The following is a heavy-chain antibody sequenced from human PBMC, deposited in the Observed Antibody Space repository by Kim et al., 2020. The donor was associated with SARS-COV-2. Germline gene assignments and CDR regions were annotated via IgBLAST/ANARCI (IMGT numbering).Heavy chain of an antibody. J-gene: IGHJ6*02. V-gene: IGHV4-4*02. CDR3: ARAIAVAGREPPLFYYYYYGMDV. CDR2: IYHSGST. CDR1: GGSISSSNW. Sequence: SETLSLTCAVSGGSISSSNWWSWVRQPPGKGLEWIGEIYHSGSTNYNPSLKSRVTISVDKSKNQFSLKLSSVTAADTAVYYCARAIAVAGREPPLFYYYYYGMDVWGQGTTVTVSS. D-gene: IGHD6-19*01.